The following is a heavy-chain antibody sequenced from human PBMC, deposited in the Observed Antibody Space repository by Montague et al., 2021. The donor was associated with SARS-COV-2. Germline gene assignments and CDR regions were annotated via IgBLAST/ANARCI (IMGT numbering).Heavy chain of an antibody. Sequence: SLRLPCAASGFTFSNYDMNRVRQAPGKGPEWISYISTSAYTTSYAGSVKGRFTISRDNGKNSLYLQMNSLRVEDTAVYYCTRDYRSIVGDGLDIWGQGTKVTVSS. J-gene: IGHJ3*02. CDR3: TRDYRSIVGDGLDI. V-gene: IGHV3-48*03. CDR2: ISTSAYTT. CDR1: GFTFSNYD. D-gene: IGHD3-16*02.